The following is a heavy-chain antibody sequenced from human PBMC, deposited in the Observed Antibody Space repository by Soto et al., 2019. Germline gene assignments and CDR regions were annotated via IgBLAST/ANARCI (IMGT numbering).Heavy chain of an antibody. V-gene: IGHV3-7*01. CDR2: IKQEGSEN. CDR1: GFPFSSYS. Sequence: PVGSLIVSCAASGFPFSSYSMIWVRPAPGKGLGWVAKIKQEGSENYYVESVKGRFTTSRDNAKNSLYLKMNSLRAEDTAVYYCARGGVAAGNNWFDPWGQGTLVTVS. D-gene: IGHD6-13*01. CDR3: ARGGVAAGNNWFDP. J-gene: IGHJ5*02.